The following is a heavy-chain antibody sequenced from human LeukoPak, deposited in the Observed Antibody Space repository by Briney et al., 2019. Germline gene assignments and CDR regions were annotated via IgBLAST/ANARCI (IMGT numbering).Heavy chain of an antibody. J-gene: IGHJ5*02. CDR3: ARGGATIFGVVAYNWFDP. CDR2: INHSGST. Sequence: SETLSLTCAVYGGSFSGYYWSWIRQPPGKGLEWIGEINHSGSTNYNPSLKSRVTISVDTSKNQFSLKLSSVTAADTAVYYCARGGATIFGVVAYNWFDPWGQGTLVTVSS. V-gene: IGHV4-34*01. D-gene: IGHD3-3*01. CDR1: GGSFSGYY.